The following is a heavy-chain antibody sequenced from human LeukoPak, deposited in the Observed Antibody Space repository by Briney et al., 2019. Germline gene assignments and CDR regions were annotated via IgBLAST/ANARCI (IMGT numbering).Heavy chain of an antibody. CDR2: IYYSGST. J-gene: IGHJ6*02. CDR1: GGSISSGDYY. CDR3: APVTTPMGYYYGMDV. V-gene: IGHV4-30-4*01. Sequence: PSETLSLTCTVSGGSISSGDYYWSWIRQPPGKGLEWIGYIYYSGSTYYNPSLKSRVTISVDTSKNQFSLKLSSVTAADTAVYYCAPVTTPMGYYYGMDVWGQGTTVTVSS. D-gene: IGHD4-17*01.